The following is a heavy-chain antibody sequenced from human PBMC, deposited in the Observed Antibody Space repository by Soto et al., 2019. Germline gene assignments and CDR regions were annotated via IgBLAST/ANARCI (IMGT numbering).Heavy chain of an antibody. D-gene: IGHD1-26*01. CDR2: ISYDGSNK. CDR3: AKSPSYPVHFDY. J-gene: IGHJ4*02. CDR1: GFTFSSYG. V-gene: IGHV3-30*18. Sequence: QVQLVESGGGVVQPGRSLRLSCAASGFTFSSYGMHWVRQAPGKGLEWVAVISYDGSNKYYADSVKGRFTISRDNSKNTLYLQMNSLRAEDTAVYSCAKSPSYPVHFDYWGQGTLVTVSS.